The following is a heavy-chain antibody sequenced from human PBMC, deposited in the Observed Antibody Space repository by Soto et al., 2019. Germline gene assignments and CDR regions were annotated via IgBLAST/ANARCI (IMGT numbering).Heavy chain of an antibody. CDR3: VRHWSSSGNNWFDP. CDR1: GGSIRSTTYY. CDR2: IYYSGTT. Sequence: PSETLSLTCTVSGGSIRSTTYYWAWIRQSPGKGLEWIGSIYYSGTTYYHPSLKSRVTMSVDTPKNQVSLKLSSMTAADTVVYYCVRHWSSSGNNWFDPWGQGTQVTVSS. V-gene: IGHV4-39*01. J-gene: IGHJ5*02. D-gene: IGHD1-1*01.